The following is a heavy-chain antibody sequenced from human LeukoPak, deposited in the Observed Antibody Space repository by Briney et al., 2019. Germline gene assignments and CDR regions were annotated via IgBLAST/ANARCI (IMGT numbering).Heavy chain of an antibody. V-gene: IGHV1-2*02. J-gene: IGHJ6*03. D-gene: IGHD6-6*01. CDR2: INPNSGGT. CDR1: GYTFTGYY. CDR3: ATRVEYSSSWSPYYMDV. Sequence: ASVKVSCKASGYTFTGYYMHWVQQAPGQGLEWMGWINPNSGGTNYAQKFQGRVTMTRDTSISTAYMELSRLRSDDTAVYYCATRVEYSSSWSPYYMDVWGKGTTVTVSS.